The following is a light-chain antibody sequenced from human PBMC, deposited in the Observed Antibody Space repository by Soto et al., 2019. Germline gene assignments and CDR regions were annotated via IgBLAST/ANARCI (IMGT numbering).Light chain of an antibody. CDR1: QSVSSY. CDR2: DAS. Sequence: EIVLTQSPATLSLSPGERATLSCRASQSVSSYLAWYQQKPGQAPRLLIYDASTRATDIPARFSGSGSGTEFTLTISNLQSEDFVVYYCQQYNNWPSTFGQGTKVDI. CDR3: QQYNNWPST. J-gene: IGKJ1*01. V-gene: IGKV3-15*01.